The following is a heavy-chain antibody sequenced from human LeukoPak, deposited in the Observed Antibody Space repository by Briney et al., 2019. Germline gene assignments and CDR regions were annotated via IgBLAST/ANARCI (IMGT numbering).Heavy chain of an antibody. J-gene: IGHJ4*02. Sequence: GRSLRLSCAASGFTFSRYWMRWVRQAPGKGREWVTNIKQDGSEKYYVDSVKGRFTISRDNDKNSLYLQMNSLRAEDTAVYYCARLLVYNSGGEAFDHWGQGTLVTVSS. D-gene: IGHD1-20*01. CDR2: IKQDGSEK. V-gene: IGHV3-7*01. CDR3: ARLLVYNSGGEAFDH. CDR1: GFTFSRYW.